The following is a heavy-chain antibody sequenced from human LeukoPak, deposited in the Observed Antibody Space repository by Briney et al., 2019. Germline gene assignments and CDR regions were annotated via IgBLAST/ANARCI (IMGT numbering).Heavy chain of an antibody. Sequence: SVKVSCKASGFTFTSSAVQWVRQARGQRLEWIGWIVVGSGNTNYAQKFQERVAITRDMSTSTAYMELSSLRSEDTAVYYCAASPDYYDSSGYSYYFDYWGQGTLVTVSS. J-gene: IGHJ4*02. V-gene: IGHV1-58*01. CDR1: GFTFTSSA. D-gene: IGHD3-22*01. CDR3: AASPDYYDSSGYSYYFDY. CDR2: IVVGSGNT.